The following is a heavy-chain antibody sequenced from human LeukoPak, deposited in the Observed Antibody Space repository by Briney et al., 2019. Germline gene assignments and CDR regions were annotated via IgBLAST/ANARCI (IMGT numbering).Heavy chain of an antibody. D-gene: IGHD3-22*01. CDR1: RFTFSSYG. CDR3: AKDRPDYYDSSGYYLRGYFDP. V-gene: IGHV3-23*01. Sequence: PGGSLRFSCAASRFTFSSYGMSWVRQAPGKGLEWVSAIRGSGIRTYYADSVNGRFTISRDDSKNTLYLQMNSLRAEDTAVYYCAKDRPDYYDSSGYYLRGYFDPWGQGTLVTVSS. J-gene: IGHJ4*02. CDR2: IRGSGIRT.